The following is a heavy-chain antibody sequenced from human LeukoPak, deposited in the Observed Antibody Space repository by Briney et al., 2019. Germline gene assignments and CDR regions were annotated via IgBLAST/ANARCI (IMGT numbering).Heavy chain of an antibody. D-gene: IGHD6-19*01. V-gene: IGHV3-23*01. Sequence: GGSLRLSCAASGVTFSSYAMTWVRQAPGKGLEWVSAINNSGGGTYYVDSVKGRFTISRDNSKNTLYLQMNRLRAEDTAVYYCAKDEYSSGWYWVYWGQGTLVTVCS. CDR1: GVTFSSYA. J-gene: IGHJ4*02. CDR3: AKDEYSSGWYWVY. CDR2: INNSGGGT.